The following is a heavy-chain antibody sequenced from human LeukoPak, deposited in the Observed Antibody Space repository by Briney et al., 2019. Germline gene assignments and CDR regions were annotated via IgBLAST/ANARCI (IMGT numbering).Heavy chain of an antibody. CDR3: ARDTVGATTPDY. CDR1: GGSISSGGYY. J-gene: IGHJ4*02. D-gene: IGHD1-26*01. CDR2: IYHSGST. V-gene: IGHV4-30-2*01. Sequence: SSETLSLTCTVSGGSISSGGYYWSWIRQPPGKGLEWIGYIYHSGSTYYNPSLKSRVTISVDRSKNQFSLKLSSVTAADTAVYYCARDTVGATTPDYWGQGTLVTVSS.